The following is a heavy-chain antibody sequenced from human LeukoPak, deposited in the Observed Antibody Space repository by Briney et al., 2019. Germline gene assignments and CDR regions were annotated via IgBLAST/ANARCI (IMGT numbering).Heavy chain of an antibody. CDR1: GGSISSGGYS. Sequence: SQTLSLTCAVSGGSISSGGYSWSWIRQPPGKGLEWIGYIYHSGSTYYNPSLKSRVTISVDRSKNQFSLKLSSVTAADTAVYYCAREMDVDTATAGGFDIWGQGTMVTVSS. V-gene: IGHV4-30-2*01. CDR3: AREMDVDTATAGGFDI. CDR2: IYHSGST. J-gene: IGHJ3*02. D-gene: IGHD5-18*01.